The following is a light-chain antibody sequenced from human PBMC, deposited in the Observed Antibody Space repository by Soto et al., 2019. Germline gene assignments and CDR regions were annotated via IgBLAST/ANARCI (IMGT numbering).Light chain of an antibody. CDR1: ETVSRN. J-gene: IGKJ3*01. V-gene: IGKV3-15*01. CDR3: QQYIIWSAFT. Sequence: EIVMTQSPATLSVSPGEGATLSCRASETVSRNVAWYQQKPGQSPRLLFYGASSRATGIPTRFSAGGSGTEFTLTIKSLQSEDLAVYFCQQYIIWSAFTFGPGTKLEIK. CDR2: GAS.